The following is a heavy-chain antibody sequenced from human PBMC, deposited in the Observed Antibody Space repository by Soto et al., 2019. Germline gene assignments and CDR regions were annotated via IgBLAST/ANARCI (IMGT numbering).Heavy chain of an antibody. D-gene: IGHD3-3*01. V-gene: IGHV1-3*01. CDR2: INAGNGNT. Sequence: ASVKVSCKASGYTFTSYAMHWVRQAPGQRLEWMGWINAGNGNTKYSQKFQGRVTTTRDTSASTAYMELSSLRSEDTAVYYCARDREAYYDFWSGYYNYWGQGTLVTVSS. CDR3: ARDREAYYDFWSGYYNY. CDR1: GYTFTSYA. J-gene: IGHJ4*02.